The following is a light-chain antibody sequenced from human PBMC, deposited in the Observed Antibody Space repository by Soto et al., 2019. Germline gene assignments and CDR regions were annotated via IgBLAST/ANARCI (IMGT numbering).Light chain of an antibody. Sequence: EIVLTQCRGTLTLSPGERATLSCRASQSVSSSYLAWYQQKPGQPPRLLIYGASSRATGIPDRFSGSGSGTDFTLTISRLEPEDFAVFYCQHYDSLPITFGQGTRLEI. J-gene: IGKJ5*01. CDR1: QSVSSSY. CDR3: QHYDSLPIT. CDR2: GAS. V-gene: IGKV3-20*01.